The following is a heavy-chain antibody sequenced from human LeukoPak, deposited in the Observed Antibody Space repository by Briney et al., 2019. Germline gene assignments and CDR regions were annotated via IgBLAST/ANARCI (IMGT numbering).Heavy chain of an antibody. J-gene: IGHJ4*02. CDR1: GGSFSGYY. V-gene: IGHV4-34*01. CDR2: INHSGST. CDR3: ARHVEVYSSGLYY. Sequence: SETLSLTCAVYGGSFSGYYWTWIRQPPGKGLEWIGEINHSGSTNYNPSLKSRVIISVDMSKNQFSLQLSSVTAADTAVYYCARHVEVYSSGLYYWGQGTLVTVSS. D-gene: IGHD6-19*01.